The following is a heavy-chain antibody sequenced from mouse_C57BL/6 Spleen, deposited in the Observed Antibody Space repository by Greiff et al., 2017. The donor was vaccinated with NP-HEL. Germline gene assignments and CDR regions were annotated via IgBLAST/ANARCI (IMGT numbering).Heavy chain of an antibody. J-gene: IGHJ2*01. D-gene: IGHD2-5*01. V-gene: IGHV1-76*01. CDR2: IYPGSGNT. Sequence: QVQLQQSGAELVRPGASVKLSCKASSYTFTDYYINWVKQRPGQGLEWIARIYPGSGNTYYNEKFKGKATLTAEKSSSTAYMQLSSLTSEDSAVYFCARAYSNYFDYWGQGTTRTVSS. CDR3: ARAYSNYFDY. CDR1: SYTFTDYY.